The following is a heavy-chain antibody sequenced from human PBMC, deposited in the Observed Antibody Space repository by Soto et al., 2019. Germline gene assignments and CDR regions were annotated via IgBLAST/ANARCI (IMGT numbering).Heavy chain of an antibody. V-gene: IGHV4-59*01. J-gene: IGHJ6*02. D-gene: IGHD1-7*01. Sequence: QVQLQESGPGLVKPSETLSLTCTVSGGSISSYYWSWIRQPPGKGLEWIGYIYYSGSTNYNPSPKSRVTISVDTSTNQFSLKLRSVTAADTAVYYWAREGLTGTIGLYYYYGMDVWGQGTTVTVSS. CDR3: AREGLTGTIGLYYYYGMDV. CDR2: IYYSGST. CDR1: GGSISSYY.